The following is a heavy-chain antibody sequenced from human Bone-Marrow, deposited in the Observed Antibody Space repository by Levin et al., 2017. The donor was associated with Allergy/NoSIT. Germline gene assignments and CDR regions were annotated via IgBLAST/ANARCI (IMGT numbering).Heavy chain of an antibody. Sequence: GGSLILSCSASGFTFSDYYMSWIRQAPGKGPEWISYISTTSSYTNYADSVKGRFTISRDNAKSSLNLQMKSLRAEDTAVYYCARDKLGGDSGYASFDAFDLWGQGTLVTVSS. CDR3: ARDKLGGDSGYASFDAFDL. V-gene: IGHV3-11*05. D-gene: IGHD5-12*01. CDR2: ISTTSSYT. CDR1: GFTFSDYY. J-gene: IGHJ3*01.